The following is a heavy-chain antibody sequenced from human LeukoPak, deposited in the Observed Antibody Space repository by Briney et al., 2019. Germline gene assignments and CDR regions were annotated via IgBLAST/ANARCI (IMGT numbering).Heavy chain of an antibody. CDR3: ARDRNKVGLPRFGFDM. J-gene: IGHJ3*02. CDR1: GGSISSGSYY. V-gene: IGHV4-39*07. CDR2: SYYSGST. Sequence: PSETLSLTCTVSGGSISSGSYYWGWIRQPPGKGLEWIGSSYYSGSTYYNPSLKSRVTISVDTTKNQFSLKLSSVTAADTAVYYCARDRNKVGLPRFGFDMWGQGTMVTVSS. D-gene: IGHD1-26*01.